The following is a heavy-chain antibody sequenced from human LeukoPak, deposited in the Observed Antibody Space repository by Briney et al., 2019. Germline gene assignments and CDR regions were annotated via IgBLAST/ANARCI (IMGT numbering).Heavy chain of an antibody. D-gene: IGHD6-13*01. Sequence: ASVKVSCKASGYTFTNHAMHWVRQAPGQGLEWMGWIDIANGNTKYLQKFQGRVTITRDTSARIVYMELSSLRFEDTALYYCARPGASSPGNWFASWGQGSLVTVSS. CDR3: ARPGASSPGNWFAS. V-gene: IGHV1-3*04. CDR2: IDIANGNT. J-gene: IGHJ5*01. CDR1: GYTFTNHA.